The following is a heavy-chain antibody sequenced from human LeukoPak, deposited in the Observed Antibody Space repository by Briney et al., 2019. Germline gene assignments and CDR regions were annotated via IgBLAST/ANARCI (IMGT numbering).Heavy chain of an antibody. D-gene: IGHD3-16*01. CDR2: IYHNGRT. J-gene: IGHJ4*02. V-gene: IGHV4-59*01. CDR3: ARASEGIGYFDT. CDR1: GASFSNDY. Sequence: SETLSLTCTVSGASFSNDYWSWVRQAPGKGLEWIGYIYHNGRTSYNPSLKSRLTMSIETSQKQFSLQLISVTAADTTIYYCARASEGIGYFDTWGRGSLVTVSS.